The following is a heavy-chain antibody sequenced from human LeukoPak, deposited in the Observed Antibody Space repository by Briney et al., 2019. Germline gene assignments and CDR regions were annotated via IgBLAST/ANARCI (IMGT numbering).Heavy chain of an antibody. CDR2: IYDSGST. CDR1: GGSISSYY. D-gene: IGHD5-12*01. V-gene: IGHV4-59*01. CDR3: ARGGSGYDSFYYYGMDV. Sequence: SETLSLTCTVSGGSISSYYWSWIRQPPGKGLEWIGYIYDSGSTNYNPSLKSRVTISVETSTNQFSLKLSSVTAADTAVYYCARGGSGYDSFYYYGMDVWGQGTTVTVSS. J-gene: IGHJ6*02.